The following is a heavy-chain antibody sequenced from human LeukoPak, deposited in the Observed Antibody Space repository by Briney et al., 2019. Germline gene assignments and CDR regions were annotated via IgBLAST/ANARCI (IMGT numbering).Heavy chain of an antibody. CDR3: ARVGPTEAFGY. D-gene: IGHD1-26*01. Sequence: SGGSLRRSCATSGFTFSTYEMNWVRQAPGKGLEWVSYISTGGRIIYYADSVKGRFTNSRDNAENSLYLQINSLRAEDTAVYYCARVGPTEAFGYWGQGTLVTVSS. CDR2: ISTGGRII. CDR1: GFTFSTYE. V-gene: IGHV3-48*03. J-gene: IGHJ4*02.